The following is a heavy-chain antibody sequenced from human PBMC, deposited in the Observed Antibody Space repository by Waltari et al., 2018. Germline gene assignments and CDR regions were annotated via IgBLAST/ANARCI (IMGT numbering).Heavy chain of an antibody. V-gene: IGHV4-59*11. Sequence: QVQLQESGPGLVKPSETLSLTCTVSGGSISSHYWSWIRQPPGKGLEWIGYIYYSGSTNYNPSLKSRVTISVDTSKNQFPLKLSSVTAADTAVYYCARSYGRYGNFDYWGQGTLVTVSS. D-gene: IGHD5-18*01. CDR1: GGSISSHY. J-gene: IGHJ4*02. CDR3: ARSYGRYGNFDY. CDR2: IYYSGST.